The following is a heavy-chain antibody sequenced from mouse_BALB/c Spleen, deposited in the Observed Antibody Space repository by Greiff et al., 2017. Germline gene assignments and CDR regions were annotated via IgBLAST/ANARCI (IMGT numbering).Heavy chain of an antibody. CDR3: ARGGYDGYFFDY. J-gene: IGHJ2*01. CDR2: IYPGGGYT. D-gene: IGHD2-3*01. V-gene: IGHV1-63*02. Sequence: QVLLKQSGAELVRPGTSVKISCKASGYTFTNYWLGWVKQRPGHGLEWIGDIYPGGGYTNYNEKFKGKATLTADTSSSTAYMQLSSLTSEDSAVYFCARGGYDGYFFDYWGQGTTLTVSS. CDR1: GYTFTNYW.